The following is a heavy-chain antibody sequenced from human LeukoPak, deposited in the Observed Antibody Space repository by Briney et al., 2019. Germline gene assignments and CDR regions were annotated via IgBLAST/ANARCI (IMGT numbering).Heavy chain of an antibody. CDR3: ARDQSGSYYPLDY. CDR1: GFTFSSNR. J-gene: IGHJ4*02. Sequence: GGSLRLSCAASGFTFSSNRMSWVRHAPGKRLERVSNIKQEGGEKYYVDSVKGRFTISRDKAKNTLYLQMNSLRAEDTAVYICARDQSGSYYPLDYWGQGTLVTVSS. D-gene: IGHD1-26*01. V-gene: IGHV3-7*01. CDR2: IKQEGGEK.